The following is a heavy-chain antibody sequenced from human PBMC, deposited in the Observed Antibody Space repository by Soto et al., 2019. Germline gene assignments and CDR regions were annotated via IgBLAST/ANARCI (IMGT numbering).Heavy chain of an antibody. CDR1: GFSLSNNG. CDR3: AKGGSGNYLTYYYYYGMDV. J-gene: IGHJ6*02. Sequence: TGGSLRLSCAASGFSLSNNGMHWVRQAPGKGLEWVAVISYDGNNEYYADSVKGRFTISRDNSKNTVYLEMNNLRAEDTAMYYCAKGGSGNYLTYYYYYGMDVWGQGTTVTVSS. CDR2: ISYDGNNE. V-gene: IGHV3-30*18. D-gene: IGHD3-22*01.